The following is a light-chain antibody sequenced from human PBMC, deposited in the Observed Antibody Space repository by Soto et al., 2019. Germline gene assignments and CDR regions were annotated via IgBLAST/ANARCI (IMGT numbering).Light chain of an antibody. CDR3: QYRGNWPCT. J-gene: IGKJ2*02. V-gene: IGKV3-11*01. CDR2: DVA. Sequence: EVVLTQSPATLYLSPGESATLSCRASQSVNSYLAWYQQKPGQAPRLVIYDVADRATGIPARFSGSGSGTDFTLTISRLEPEDFGTYYCQYRGNWPCTFGQGTKLQIK. CDR1: QSVNSY.